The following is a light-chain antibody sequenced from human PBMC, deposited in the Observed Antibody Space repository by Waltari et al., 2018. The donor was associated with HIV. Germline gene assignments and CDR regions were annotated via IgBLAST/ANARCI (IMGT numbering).Light chain of an antibody. CDR1: QSLYKSNNKNY. Sequence: DIVMTQSPDSLAVSLGERATINCKSSQSLYKSNNKNYLAWYQQKPGQPPKLLISWASTRESGVPDRFSGSGSRADFTLTIRSLQPEDVAVYYCQHYYNTPRRFGQGTEVEI. CDR3: QHYYNTPRR. V-gene: IGKV4-1*01. J-gene: IGKJ1*01. CDR2: WAS.